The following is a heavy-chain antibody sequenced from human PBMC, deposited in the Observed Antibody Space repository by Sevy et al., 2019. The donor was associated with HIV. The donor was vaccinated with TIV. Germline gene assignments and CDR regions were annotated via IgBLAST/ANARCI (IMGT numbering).Heavy chain of an antibody. CDR2: IRSKAYGGTT. J-gene: IGHJ3*02. CDR1: GFTFGDYA. CDR3: TREREITMIVVVITTYAFDI. V-gene: IGHV3-49*03. Sequence: GGSLRLSCTASGFTFGDYAMSWFRQAPGKGLEWVGFIRSKAYGGTTEYAASVKGRFTISRDDSKSIAYLQMNSLKTEDTAVYYCTREREITMIVVVITTYAFDIWGQRTMVTVSS. D-gene: IGHD3-22*01.